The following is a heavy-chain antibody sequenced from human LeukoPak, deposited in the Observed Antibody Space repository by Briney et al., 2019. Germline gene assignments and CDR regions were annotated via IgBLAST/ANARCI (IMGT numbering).Heavy chain of an antibody. Sequence: SETLSLTCTVSGRSISSSSYYWGWIRQPPGKGLQWFGRIYYSCSTYSNPSLNSRVTISVDTSKNQFSLTLSSLTTADTAVYYCARHLSGLDYWGQGTMVTVSS. V-gene: IGHV4-39*01. D-gene: IGHD6-19*01. J-gene: IGHJ4*02. CDR2: IYYSCST. CDR1: GRSISSSSYY. CDR3: ARHLSGLDY.